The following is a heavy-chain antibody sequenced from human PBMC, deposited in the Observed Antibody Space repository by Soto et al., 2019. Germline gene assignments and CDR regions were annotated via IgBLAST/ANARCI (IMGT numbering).Heavy chain of an antibody. Sequence: HPGGSLRLSCAASGFTFSNFWMSWVRQAPGKGLEWVANIKEDGSEKYYVDSVKGRFTISRDNAKNSLYLQMHSLRVEDTAVYYCATDGDGSGYYMYYFDSWGQGTLVTVSS. V-gene: IGHV3-7*03. J-gene: IGHJ4*02. CDR2: IKEDGSEK. CDR1: GFTFSNFW. D-gene: IGHD3-22*01. CDR3: ATDGDGSGYYMYYFDS.